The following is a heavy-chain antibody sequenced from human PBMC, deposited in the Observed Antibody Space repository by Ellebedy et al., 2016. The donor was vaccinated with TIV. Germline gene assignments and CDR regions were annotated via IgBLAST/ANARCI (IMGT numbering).Heavy chain of an antibody. CDR1: GGSFSGYY. CDR3: ARSWRWLSVFDP. Sequence: MPSETLSLTCAVYGGSFSGYYWSWIRQPPGKGLEWIGEINHSGSTYYNPSLKSRVTISVDTSKNQFSLKLSSVTAADTAVYYCARSWRWLSVFDPWGQGTLVTVSS. J-gene: IGHJ5*02. V-gene: IGHV4-34*01. D-gene: IGHD5-24*01. CDR2: INHSGST.